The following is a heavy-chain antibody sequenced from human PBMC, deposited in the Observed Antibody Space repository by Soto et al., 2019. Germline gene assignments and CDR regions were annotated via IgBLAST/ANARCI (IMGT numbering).Heavy chain of an antibody. J-gene: IGHJ4*02. CDR2: IKQDGSEK. Sequence: PGGSLRLSCAASGFTFSSYWMSWVRQAPGKGLEWVANIKQDGSEKYYVDSVKGRFTISRDNAKSSLYLQMNSLRAEDTAVYYCARVERGITIFGVVIPPFDYWGQGTLVTVSS. CDR3: ARVERGITIFGVVIPPFDY. D-gene: IGHD3-3*01. V-gene: IGHV3-7*03. CDR1: GFTFSSYW.